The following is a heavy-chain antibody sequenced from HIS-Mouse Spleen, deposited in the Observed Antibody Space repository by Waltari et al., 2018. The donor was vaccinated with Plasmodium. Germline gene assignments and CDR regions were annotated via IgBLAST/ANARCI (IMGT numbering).Heavy chain of an antibody. Sequence: QVQLQQWGAGLLKPSETLSLTCAVYGGSFSGYYWSWIRQPPGKGLEWIGEINHSGSTNYNPSLKSRVTISVDTSKNQFSLKLSSVTAADTAVYYCARPKYCSGGSCYAPFEYWGQGTLVTVSS. CDR2: INHSGST. V-gene: IGHV4-34*01. J-gene: IGHJ4*02. CDR3: ARPKYCSGGSCYAPFEY. D-gene: IGHD2-15*01. CDR1: GGSFSGYY.